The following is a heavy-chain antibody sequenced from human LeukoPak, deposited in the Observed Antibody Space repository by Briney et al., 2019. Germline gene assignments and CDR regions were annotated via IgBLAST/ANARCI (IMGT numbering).Heavy chain of an antibody. CDR3: ARVGSGSYYNVKANFDY. V-gene: IGHV1-18*01. CDR1: GYTFTSYG. CDR2: ISAYNGNT. J-gene: IGHJ4*02. Sequence: ASVKVSCKASGYTFTSYGISWVRQAPGQGLEWIGWISAYNGNTNYAQKLQGRVTMTTDTSTSTAYMELRSLRSDDTAVYYCARVGSGSYYNVKANFDYWGQGTLVTVSS. D-gene: IGHD3-10*01.